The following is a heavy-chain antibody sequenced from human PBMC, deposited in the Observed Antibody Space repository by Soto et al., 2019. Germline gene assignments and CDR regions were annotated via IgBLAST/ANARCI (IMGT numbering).Heavy chain of an antibody. J-gene: IGHJ6*02. CDR2: IIPIFGTA. CDR3: ARPRIAAAGTGSYSGMDV. Sequence: QVQLVQSGAEVKKPGSSVKVSCKASGGTFSSYAISWVRQAPGQGLEWMGGIIPIFGTANYAQKFQGRVTITAAESTSTAYMELSSLRYEDTAVYYCARPRIAAAGTGSYSGMDVWGQGTTVTVSS. CDR1: GGTFSSYA. D-gene: IGHD6-13*01. V-gene: IGHV1-69*12.